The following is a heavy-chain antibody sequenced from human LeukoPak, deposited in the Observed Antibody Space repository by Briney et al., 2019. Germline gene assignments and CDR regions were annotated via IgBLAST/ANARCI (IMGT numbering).Heavy chain of an antibody. CDR1: GGSISSTSYY. D-gene: IGHD3-16*02. CDR2: LYYSGSP. V-gene: IGHV4-39*01. J-gene: IGHJ4*02. CDR3: ARQAPYYDYVWGSYRTPRYYFDY. Sequence: PSETLSLTCSVSGGSISSTSYYWGWIRQPPGKGLEWIGSLYYSGSPYYNPSLKSRVAISVDTSKNQFSLKLTSVTAADTAVYYCARQAPYYDYVWGSYRTPRYYFDYWGQGTLVTVSS.